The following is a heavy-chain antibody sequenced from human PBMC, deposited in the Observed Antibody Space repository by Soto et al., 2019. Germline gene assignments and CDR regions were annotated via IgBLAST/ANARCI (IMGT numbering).Heavy chain of an antibody. CDR2: IYYSGST. J-gene: IGHJ4*02. V-gene: IGHV4-59*08. D-gene: IGHD6-13*01. CDR1: GCAISSYY. Sequence: PSDTLSLTFTVSGCAISSYYWSWIRQPPGKGLEWIGYIYYSGSTNYNPSLKSRVSISVDTSKNQFSLKLNSVTAADTAVYYCAGHSLQQSFTYWGQGTQVTVSS. CDR3: AGHSLQQSFTY.